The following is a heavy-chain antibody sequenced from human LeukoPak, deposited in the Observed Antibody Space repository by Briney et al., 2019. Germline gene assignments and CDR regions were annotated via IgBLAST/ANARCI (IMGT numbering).Heavy chain of an antibody. CDR2: VDPEDGET. V-gene: IGHV1-69-2*01. CDR3: ATVAAHGYSYGT. D-gene: IGHD5-18*01. CDR1: GYTFTDYY. J-gene: IGHJ4*02. Sequence: ASVKVSCKVSGYTFTDYYMHWVQQAPGKGLEWMGLVDPEDGETIYAERFQGRVTITADTSTDTAYMELSSLRSEDTAVYYCATVAAHGYSYGTWGQGTLVTVSS.